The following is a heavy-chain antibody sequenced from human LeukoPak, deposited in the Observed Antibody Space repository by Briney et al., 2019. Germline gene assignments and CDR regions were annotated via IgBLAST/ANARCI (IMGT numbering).Heavy chain of an antibody. CDR2: IYTSGST. Sequence: SETLSLTCTVSGGSISSYYWSWIRQPAGKGLEWIGRIYTSGSTNYNPSLKSRVTISVDTSKNQFSLKLSSVTAADTAVYYCARSAGDRYFYYYYYMDVWGKGTTVTISS. D-gene: IGHD6-13*01. J-gene: IGHJ6*03. CDR1: GGSISSYY. CDR3: ARSAGDRYFYYYYYMDV. V-gene: IGHV4-4*07.